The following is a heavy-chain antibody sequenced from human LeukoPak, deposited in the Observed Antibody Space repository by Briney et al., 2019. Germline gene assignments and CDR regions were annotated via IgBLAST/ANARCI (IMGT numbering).Heavy chain of an antibody. CDR2: ISYDGSNK. V-gene: IGHV3-30*18. D-gene: IGHD3-3*01. J-gene: IGHJ6*02. CDR3: AKDPTIFGVVMSGMDV. CDR1: GFTFSSYG. Sequence: PGRSLRLSCAASGFTFSSYGMHWVRQAPGKGLEWVAVISYDGSNKYYADPVKGRFTISRDNSKNTLYLQMNRLRAEDTAVYYCAKDPTIFGVVMSGMDVWGQGTTVTVSS.